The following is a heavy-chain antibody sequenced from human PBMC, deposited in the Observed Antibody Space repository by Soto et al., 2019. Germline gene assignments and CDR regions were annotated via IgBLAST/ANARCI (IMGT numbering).Heavy chain of an antibody. Sequence: EVQLVESGGGLVQPGGSLRLSCAASGFTVSSNYMSWVRQAPGKGLEWGSVIYSGGTTYYADSVKGRFTISRDNAKNTLYLQMNSLRAEDTAGYYCARNGDSSDYRGWFDPWGQGTLVTVSS. CDR3: ARNGDSSDYRGWFDP. D-gene: IGHD3-22*01. V-gene: IGHV3-66*01. J-gene: IGHJ5*02. CDR2: IYSGGTT. CDR1: GFTVSSNY.